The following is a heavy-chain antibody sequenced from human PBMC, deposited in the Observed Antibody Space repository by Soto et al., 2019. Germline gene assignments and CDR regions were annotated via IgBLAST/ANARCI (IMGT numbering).Heavy chain of an antibody. D-gene: IGHD4-17*01. V-gene: IGHV3-53*01. CDR2: IYSDGST. CDR1: GFTVSSNY. Sequence: GGSLRLSCAASGFTVSSNYMSWVRQAPGKGLEWFSVIYSDGSTYYADSVKGRFTISRDNSTNTLYLQMNSLRAEDTAVYYCARDSPLYGDALHGYYGMDVWGQGTTVTVSS. CDR3: ARDSPLYGDALHGYYGMDV. J-gene: IGHJ6*02.